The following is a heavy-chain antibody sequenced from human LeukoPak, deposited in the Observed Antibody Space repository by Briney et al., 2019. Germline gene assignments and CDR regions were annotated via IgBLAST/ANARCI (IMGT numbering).Heavy chain of an antibody. CDR2: ISSSSSYI. D-gene: IGHD3-22*01. CDR3: ARGEPHNYYDSSGYYPD. V-gene: IGHV3-21*01. CDR1: GFTFSSYS. J-gene: IGHJ4*02. Sequence: PGGSLRLSCAASGFTFSSYSMNWVRQAPGKGLEWVSSISSSSSYIYYADSVKGRFTISRDNAKNSLYLQMNSLRAEDTAVYYCARGEPHNYYDSSGYYPDWGQGTLVTVSS.